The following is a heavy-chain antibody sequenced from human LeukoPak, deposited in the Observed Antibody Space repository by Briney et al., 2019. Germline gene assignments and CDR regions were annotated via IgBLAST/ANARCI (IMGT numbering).Heavy chain of an antibody. CDR3: ARHFYCTSTSCYSYGMDV. CDR1: GFTFSRYW. J-gene: IGHJ6*02. V-gene: IGHV3-7*01. CDR2: IKYDGSEK. Sequence: PGGSLRLSCEVSGFTFSRYWMSWVRQAPGKGLEWVANIKYDGSEKYYVDSVKGRFTISRDNAKNSLYLQMNSPRAEDTAIYYCARHFYCTSTSCYSYGMDVWGQGTTVTVSS. D-gene: IGHD2-2*01.